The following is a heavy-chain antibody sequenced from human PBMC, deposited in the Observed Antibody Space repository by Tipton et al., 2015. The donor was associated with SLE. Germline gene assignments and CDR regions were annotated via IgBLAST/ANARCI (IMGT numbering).Heavy chain of an antibody. CDR1: GYTFSSYN. CDR2: MNPNSGAT. V-gene: IGHV1-8*01. CDR3: ARGPRGLYTDY. Sequence: QVQLVQSGAEVKKPGASVKVSCKASGYTFSSYNFNWMRQVAGRGLEWMGWMNPNSGATGLAQKFQGRVSMTADASIKTVYMELRDLISTDSAVYYCARGPRGLYTDYWGQGTRVTVSS. J-gene: IGHJ4*02. D-gene: IGHD2-15*01.